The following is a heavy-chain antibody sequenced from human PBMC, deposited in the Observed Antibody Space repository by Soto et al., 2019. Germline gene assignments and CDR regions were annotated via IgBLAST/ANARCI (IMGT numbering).Heavy chain of an antibody. CDR3: AREGWPLLQTGMDV. Sequence: LRLSCVGSGFIFSNNGMHWVRQTPGKGLEWVAFMSYDGSDTFYADSVKGRFIISRDNAKNSLYLQMHSLRDEDTAVYYCAREGWPLLQTGMDVWGQGTTVTVSS. D-gene: IGHD2-15*01. V-gene: IGHV3-33*08. CDR2: MSYDGSDT. CDR1: GFIFSNNG. J-gene: IGHJ6*02.